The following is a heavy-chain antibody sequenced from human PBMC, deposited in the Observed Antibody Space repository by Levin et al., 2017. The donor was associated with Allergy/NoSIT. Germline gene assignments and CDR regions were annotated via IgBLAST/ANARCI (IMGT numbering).Heavy chain of an antibody. CDR3: AKDQFRDNGLYDAFDV. CDR2: TGGDGSDP. J-gene: IGHJ3*01. D-gene: IGHD1-1*01. Sequence: PGGSLRLSCAASGFSFRNYAMSWVRQAPGKGLEWVSVTGGDGSDPEYADSVKGRFTISRDNAKNTLYLQMDSLRGEDTAVYYCAKDQFRDNGLYDAFDVWGQGTMVTVSS. V-gene: IGHV3-23*01. CDR1: GFSFRNYA.